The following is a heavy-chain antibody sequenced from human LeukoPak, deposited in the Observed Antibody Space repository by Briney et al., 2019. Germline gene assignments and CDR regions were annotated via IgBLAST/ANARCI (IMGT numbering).Heavy chain of an antibody. D-gene: IGHD6-19*01. V-gene: IGHV1-46*01. Sequence: GASVKVSCKASGYTFTSYYVHWVRHAPGQGLEWMGIINPSGGSTTYAQNFQGRITMTRDTSTSTVYMELSSLRSEDTAVYYCARVRFSSGWYIAFDMWGQGTMVTVSS. J-gene: IGHJ3*02. CDR2: INPSGGST. CDR3: ARVRFSSGWYIAFDM. CDR1: GYTFTSYY.